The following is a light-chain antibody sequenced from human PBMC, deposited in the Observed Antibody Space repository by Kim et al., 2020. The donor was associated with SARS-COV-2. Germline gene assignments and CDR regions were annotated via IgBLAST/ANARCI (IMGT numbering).Light chain of an antibody. Sequence: SAAVGDRVTISCRASQSSSDYLALYQQRAGKAPLLLIYVASTLRSGVPSRFSGSGCGTDFTLTITSLQPEDVATYCCQQFYSAPYTFGQGTKLEIK. CDR1: QSSSDY. CDR2: VAS. V-gene: IGKV1-27*01. J-gene: IGKJ2*01. CDR3: QQFYSAPYT.